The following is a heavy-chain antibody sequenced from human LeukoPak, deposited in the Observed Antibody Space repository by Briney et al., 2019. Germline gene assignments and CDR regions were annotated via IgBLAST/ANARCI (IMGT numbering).Heavy chain of an antibody. Sequence: SVKVSCKASGYTFTSYYMHWVRQAPGQGLEWMGIINPSGGSTSYAQKFQGRVTMTRDMSTSTVYMELSSLRSEDTAVYYCARTPYYDFWSGYYDYWGQGTLVTVSS. CDR3: ARTPYYDFWSGYYDY. V-gene: IGHV1-46*01. CDR1: GYTFTSYY. CDR2: INPSGGST. D-gene: IGHD3-3*01. J-gene: IGHJ4*02.